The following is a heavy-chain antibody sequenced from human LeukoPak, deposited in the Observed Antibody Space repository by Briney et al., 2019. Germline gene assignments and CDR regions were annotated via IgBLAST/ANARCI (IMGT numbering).Heavy chain of an antibody. CDR1: GFTFSSYA. J-gene: IGHJ4*02. D-gene: IGHD5-24*01. CDR3: AKGRDGYNYYFDY. V-gene: IGHV3-23*01. Sequence: GGSLRLSCAASGFTFSSYAMGWVRQAPGKGLEWVSAISGSGGSTYYADSVKGRFTISRDNSKNTLYLQMNSLRAEDTAVYYCAKGRDGYNYYFDYWGQETLVTVSS. CDR2: ISGSGGST.